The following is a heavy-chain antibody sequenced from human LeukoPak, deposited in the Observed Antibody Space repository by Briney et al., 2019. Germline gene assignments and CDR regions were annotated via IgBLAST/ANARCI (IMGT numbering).Heavy chain of an antibody. Sequence: GGSLRLSCAASGFTFDDYGMSWVRQAPGKGLEWFSGINWNGGSTGYADSVKGRFTISRDNAKNSLYLQMNSLRAEDTAVYYCARGLGSGRHAFDIWGQGTMVTVSS. V-gene: IGHV3-20*04. CDR1: GFTFDDYG. D-gene: IGHD3-10*01. CDR2: INWNGGST. J-gene: IGHJ3*02. CDR3: ARGLGSGRHAFDI.